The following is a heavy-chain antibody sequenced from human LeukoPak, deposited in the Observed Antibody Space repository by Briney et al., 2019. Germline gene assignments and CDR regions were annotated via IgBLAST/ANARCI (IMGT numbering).Heavy chain of an antibody. CDR3: ARDQEGFDY. J-gene: IGHJ4*02. CDR2: TYPRDGST. Sequence: ASVKVSCKASGYTFTSNYIHWVRQAPGQGLEWMGMTYPRDGSTSYAQKFQGRVTVTRDTSASTVHMELSGLRSEDTAVYYCARDQEGFDYWGQGTLVTVSS. CDR1: GYTFTSNY. V-gene: IGHV1-46*01.